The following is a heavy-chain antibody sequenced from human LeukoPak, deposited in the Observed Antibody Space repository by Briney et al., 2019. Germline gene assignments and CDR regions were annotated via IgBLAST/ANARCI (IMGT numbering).Heavy chain of an antibody. CDR3: ARQRGQGYCSSTSCQRPFDP. CDR2: ISSSSSYI. CDR1: GFTFSSYS. D-gene: IGHD2-2*01. V-gene: IGHV3-21*01. Sequence: GGSLRLSCAASGFTFSSYSMNWVRQAPGKGLEWVTSISSSSSYIYYADSVKGRFTISRDNAKNSLYLQMNSLRVEDTAVYYCARQRGQGYCSSTSCQRPFDPWGQGTLVTVSS. J-gene: IGHJ5*02.